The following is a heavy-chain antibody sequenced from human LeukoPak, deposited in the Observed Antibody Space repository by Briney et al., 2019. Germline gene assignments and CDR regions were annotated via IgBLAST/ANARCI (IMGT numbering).Heavy chain of an antibody. CDR1: GYTFTSYD. Sequence: ASVKLSCKASGYTFTSYDINWVRQATGQGLEWMGWMNPNSGNTGYAQKFQGRVTITRNTSISTAYMELSSLRSEDTAVYYCARGLPDSYYDFWSGYHDAFDIWGQGTMVTVSS. CDR3: ARGLPDSYYDFWSGYHDAFDI. V-gene: IGHV1-8*03. D-gene: IGHD3-3*01. CDR2: MNPNSGNT. J-gene: IGHJ3*02.